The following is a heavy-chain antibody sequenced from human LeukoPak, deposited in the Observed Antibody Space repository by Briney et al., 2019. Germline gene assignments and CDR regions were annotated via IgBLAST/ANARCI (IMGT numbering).Heavy chain of an antibody. CDR2: INWNGGST. CDR3: ARESIVVVPTTMDDASDI. V-gene: IGHV3-20*04. D-gene: IGHD2-2*01. J-gene: IGHJ3*02. Sequence: GGSLRLSCAASGFTFDDYGMSWVRQAPGKGLEWVPGINWNGGSTGYADSVKGRFTISRDNAKNSLYLQMNSLRVEDTAVYYCARESIVVVPTTMDDASDIWGQGTMVTVSS. CDR1: GFTFDDYG.